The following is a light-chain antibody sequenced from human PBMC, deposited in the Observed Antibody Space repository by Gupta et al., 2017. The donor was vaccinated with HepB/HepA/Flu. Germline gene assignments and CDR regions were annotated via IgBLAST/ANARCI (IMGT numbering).Light chain of an antibody. J-gene: IGKJ5*01. CDR3: MQCLNWVAT. Sequence: EIVLTQFPATLSLSPGERATLSCRASQSVSSCLAWYQQKPGQAPRLLIYDASNRATGVPARISGSGSGTDFTLTINSLEPDDFAVYYCMQCLNWVATFGQGTRLEIK. CDR2: DAS. CDR1: QSVSSC. V-gene: IGKV3-11*01.